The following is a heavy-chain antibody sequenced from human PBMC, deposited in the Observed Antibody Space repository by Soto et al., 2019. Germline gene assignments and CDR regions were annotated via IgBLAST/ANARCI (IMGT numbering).Heavy chain of an antibody. D-gene: IGHD3-16*02. CDR3: ASTILNYVWGSYRPSGDYFDY. CDR1: GGSISSGDYY. V-gene: IGHV4-30-4*01. Sequence: QVQLQESGPGLVKPSQTLSLTCTVSGGSISSGDYYWSWIRQPPGKGLEWIGYIYYSGSTYYSPSLKSRVTISVDTSKNQFSLKLSSVTAADTAVYYCASTILNYVWGSYRPSGDYFDYWGQGTLVTVSS. J-gene: IGHJ4*02. CDR2: IYYSGST.